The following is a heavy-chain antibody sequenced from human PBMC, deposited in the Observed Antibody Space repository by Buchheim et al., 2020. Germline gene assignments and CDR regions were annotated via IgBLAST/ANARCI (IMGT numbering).Heavy chain of an antibody. Sequence: EVQLVESGGGLVQPGGSLRLSCAASGFTFSSYWMSWVRQAPGKGLEWVANIKQDGSEKYYVDSVKGRFTISRDNAKNSLHLQMNSLRAEDTAVYYCARDNHYDFWSGYYPWFDPWGQGTL. J-gene: IGHJ5*02. CDR2: IKQDGSEK. D-gene: IGHD3-3*01. V-gene: IGHV3-7*01. CDR1: GFTFSSYW. CDR3: ARDNHYDFWSGYYPWFDP.